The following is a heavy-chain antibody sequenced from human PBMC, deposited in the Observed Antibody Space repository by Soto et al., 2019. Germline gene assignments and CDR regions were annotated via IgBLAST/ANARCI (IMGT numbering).Heavy chain of an antibody. CDR3: AKDYGSGSYYNGYLFDY. Sequence: TGGSLRLSCAASGFTFSSYGMHWVRQAPGKGLEWVAVISYDGSNKYYADSVKGRFTISRDNSKNTLYLQMNSLRAEDTAVYYCAKDYGSGSYYNGYLFDYWGQGTLVTVSS. J-gene: IGHJ4*02. CDR2: ISYDGSNK. D-gene: IGHD3-10*01. CDR1: GFTFSSYG. V-gene: IGHV3-30*18.